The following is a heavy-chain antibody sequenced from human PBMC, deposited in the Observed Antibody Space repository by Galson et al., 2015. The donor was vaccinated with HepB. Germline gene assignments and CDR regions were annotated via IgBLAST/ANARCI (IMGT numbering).Heavy chain of an antibody. J-gene: IGHJ6*02. Sequence: SLRLSCAASGFTFSSYWMSWVRQAPGKGLEWVANIKQDGSEKYYVDPVKGRFTISRDNAKNSLYLQMNSLRAEDTAVYYCAIGLYGPYGMDVWGQGTTVTVSS. CDR1: GFTFSSYW. D-gene: IGHD4-17*01. CDR2: IKQDGSEK. CDR3: AIGLYGPYGMDV. V-gene: IGHV3-7*03.